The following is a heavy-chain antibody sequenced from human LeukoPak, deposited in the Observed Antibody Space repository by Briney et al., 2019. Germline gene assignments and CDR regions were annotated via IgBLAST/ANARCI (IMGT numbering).Heavy chain of an antibody. CDR1: GFTFSSYS. D-gene: IGHD6-25*01. V-gene: IGHV3-21*01. Sequence: GGSLRLSCAASGFTFSSYSMNWVRQAPGKGLEWVSSISSSSSYIYYADSVKGRFTISRDNAKNSLYLQMNSLRAEDTAVYYCARDWSIPASLYFDYWGQGTLVTVSS. CDR2: ISSSSSYI. CDR3: ARDWSIPASLYFDY. J-gene: IGHJ4*02.